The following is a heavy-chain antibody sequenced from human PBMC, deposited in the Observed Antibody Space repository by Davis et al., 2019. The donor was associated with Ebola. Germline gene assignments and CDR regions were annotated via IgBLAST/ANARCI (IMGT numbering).Heavy chain of an antibody. Sequence: GESLKISCAAPGFTFSSYAMSWVRQAPGKGLEWVSAISGSGGSTYYADSVKGRFTISRDNSKNTLYLQMNSLRAEDTAVYYCAKMTTVTTVSWFDPWGQGTLVTVSS. CDR3: AKMTTVTTVSWFDP. CDR1: GFTFSSYA. V-gene: IGHV3-23*01. J-gene: IGHJ5*02. CDR2: ISGSGGST. D-gene: IGHD4-17*01.